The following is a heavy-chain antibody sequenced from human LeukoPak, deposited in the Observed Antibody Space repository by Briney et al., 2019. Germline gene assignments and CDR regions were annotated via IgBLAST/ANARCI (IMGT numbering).Heavy chain of an antibody. CDR1: GGSISSYY. Sequence: SETLSLTCTVSGGSISSYYWSWIRQPPGKGLERIGYIYYSGSTNYNPSLKSRVTISVDTSKNQFSLKLSSVTAADTAVYYCAALAVAGTMDWFDPWGQGTLVTVSS. CDR2: IYYSGST. CDR3: AALAVAGTMDWFDP. D-gene: IGHD6-19*01. V-gene: IGHV4-59*01. J-gene: IGHJ5*02.